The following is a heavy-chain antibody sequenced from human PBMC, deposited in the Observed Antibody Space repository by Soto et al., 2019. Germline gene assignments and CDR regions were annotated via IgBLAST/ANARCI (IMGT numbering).Heavy chain of an antibody. Sequence: SGPTLVNPTQTLTLTCTFSGFSLSTSGMNVGWIRQPPGKALEWLGLIFWYDTKHYSPSLKSRLTITKDTSKNQVVLTMTNMDPMDTATYYCAHSKTWRFGYWGQGTLVTVSS. V-gene: IGHV2-5*01. CDR1: GFSLSTSGMN. D-gene: IGHD3-3*01. CDR3: AHSKTWRFGY. J-gene: IGHJ4*02. CDR2: IFWYDTK.